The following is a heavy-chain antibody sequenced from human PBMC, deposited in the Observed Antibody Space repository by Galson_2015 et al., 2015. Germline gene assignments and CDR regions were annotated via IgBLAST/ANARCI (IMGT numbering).Heavy chain of an antibody. D-gene: IGHD1-26*01. V-gene: IGHV3-74*01. Sequence: LRLSCAASGFTFSSYWMHWVRQAPGKGLAWVSRINSDGSSTSYADSVKGRFTISRDNAKNSLYLQMNSLRAEDTAVYYCARTSGGVGKYFDYWGQGTLVTVSS. CDR2: INSDGSST. J-gene: IGHJ4*02. CDR3: ARTSGGVGKYFDY. CDR1: GFTFSSYW.